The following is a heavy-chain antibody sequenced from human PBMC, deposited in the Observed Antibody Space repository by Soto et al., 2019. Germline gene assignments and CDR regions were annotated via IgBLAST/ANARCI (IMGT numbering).Heavy chain of an antibody. D-gene: IGHD3-10*01. CDR2: INHSGST. V-gene: IGHV4-34*01. J-gene: IGHJ4*02. Sequence: QVQLQQWGAGLLKPSETLSLTCAVYGGSFSGYYWSWIRQPPGKGLEWIGEINHSGSTNYNPSLKSRDTISVDTSQNQFSLKLSSVTAADTAVYYCARIWFGEKSPHYFDYWGQGTLVTVSS. CDR1: GGSFSGYY. CDR3: ARIWFGEKSPHYFDY.